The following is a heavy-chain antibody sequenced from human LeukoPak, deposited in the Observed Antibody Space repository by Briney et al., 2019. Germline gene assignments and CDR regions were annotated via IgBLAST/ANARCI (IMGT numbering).Heavy chain of an antibody. Sequence: PGRSLRPSCAASGFIFNNYAIHWVRQAPGKGLEWVAIISYDGNKKYYADSVKGRFTISRDNSKNTLYLQMNSLRAEDTAVYYCAQAVGYCTTTSCYSNYFDYWGQGTLVTVSS. CDR1: GFIFNNYA. V-gene: IGHV3-30-3*01. D-gene: IGHD2-2*02. J-gene: IGHJ4*02. CDR3: AQAVGYCTTTSCYSNYFDY. CDR2: ISYDGNKK.